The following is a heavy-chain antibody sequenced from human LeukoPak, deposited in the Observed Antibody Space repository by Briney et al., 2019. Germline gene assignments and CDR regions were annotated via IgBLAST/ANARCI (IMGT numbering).Heavy chain of an antibody. CDR2: IRFDASIT. Sequence: GGSRRLSCAASGFTFSNYWMHWVRQAPGKGLVWVSGIRFDASITTYADSVKGRFTITRDNAKNTLYLQMNSLRGEDTAVYYCVRGESSSWNAWGQGSLVIVSS. J-gene: IGHJ5*02. D-gene: IGHD6-13*01. CDR1: GFTFSNYW. CDR3: VRGESSSWNA. V-gene: IGHV3-74*01.